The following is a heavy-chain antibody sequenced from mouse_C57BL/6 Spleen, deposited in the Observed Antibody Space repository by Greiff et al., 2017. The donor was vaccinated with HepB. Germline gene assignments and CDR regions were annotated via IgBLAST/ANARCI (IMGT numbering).Heavy chain of an antibody. Sequence: VQLQQPGAELVKPGASVKLSCKASGYTFTSYWMHWVKQRPGQGLEWIGMIHPNSGSTNYNEKFKSKATLTVDKSSSTAYMQLSSLTSEDSAVYYCAREYYGSRWFAYWGQGTLVTVSA. D-gene: IGHD1-1*01. CDR1: GYTFTSYW. J-gene: IGHJ3*01. V-gene: IGHV1-64*01. CDR3: AREYYGSRWFAY. CDR2: IHPNSGST.